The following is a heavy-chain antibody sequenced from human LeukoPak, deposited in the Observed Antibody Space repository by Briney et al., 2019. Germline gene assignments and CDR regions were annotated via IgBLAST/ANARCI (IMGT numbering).Heavy chain of an antibody. CDR2: INPNSGGT. CDR3: ARGVGTYGDHDRTWY. CDR1: GYTFTGYY. Sequence: ASVKVSCKASGYTFTGYYMHWVRQAPGQGLEWMGWINPNSGGTNYAQKFQGRVTMTRDTSISTAYMELSRLRSDDTAVYYCARGVGTYGDHDRTWYWGQGTLVTVSS. J-gene: IGHJ4*02. D-gene: IGHD4-17*01. V-gene: IGHV1-2*02.